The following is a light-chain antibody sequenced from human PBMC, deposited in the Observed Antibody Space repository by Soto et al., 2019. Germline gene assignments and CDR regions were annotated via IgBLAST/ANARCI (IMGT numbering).Light chain of an antibody. CDR2: GAS. CDR3: QQYGSSPSTMYT. Sequence: PVERATLSCRASQSVSSSYLAWYQQKPGQAPRLLIYGASSRATGIPDRFSGSGSGTDFTLSISRLEPEDFAVYYCQQYGSSPSTMYTFGQGTKLEIK. J-gene: IGKJ2*01. CDR1: QSVSSSY. V-gene: IGKV3-20*01.